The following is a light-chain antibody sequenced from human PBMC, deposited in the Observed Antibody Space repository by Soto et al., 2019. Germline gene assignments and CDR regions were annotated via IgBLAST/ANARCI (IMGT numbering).Light chain of an antibody. V-gene: IGKV3-20*01. CDR1: QTVSITY. J-gene: IGKJ5*01. CDR2: GAS. CDR3: QQYGSSPLIS. Sequence: VLTQSPGTLSLSPGESATLSCRASQTVSITYLTWYQQKPGQAPRLLIFGASKRATGIPDRFSGSGSGRDFTLTISGLEPEDFAVYYCQQYGSSPLISFGQGRLLAIK.